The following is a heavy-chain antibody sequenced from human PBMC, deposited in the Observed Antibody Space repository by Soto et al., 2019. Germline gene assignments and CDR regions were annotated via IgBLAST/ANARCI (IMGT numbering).Heavy chain of an antibody. CDR2: IHSSGST. CDR1: GGSMSSYY. Sequence: ETLSLTCPVSGGSMSSYYWSWIRQSAGKGLEWIGRIHSSGSTNYNPSLKSRVTMSVDTSKNQFSLKLRSVTAADTAVYFCARVKTVDYYGMGVWGQGTKVTVYS. CDR3: ARVKTVDYYGMGV. V-gene: IGHV4-4*07. J-gene: IGHJ6*02.